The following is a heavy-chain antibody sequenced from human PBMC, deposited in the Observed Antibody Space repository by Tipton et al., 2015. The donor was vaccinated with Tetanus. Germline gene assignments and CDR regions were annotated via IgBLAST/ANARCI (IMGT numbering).Heavy chain of an antibody. D-gene: IGHD2-2*01. J-gene: IGHJ3*01. V-gene: IGHV4-31*03. Sequence: TLSLTCTVSGGSISSGGYYWTWIRQHPGKGLEWIGNIYHRGSTYYNPSLKSRVTISVDTSKNQISLKLSSVTAADTAVYCCARRSYCSSSRCFDAFDLWGQGTMVTVSS. CDR3: ARRSYCSSSRCFDAFDL. CDR1: GGSISSGGYY. CDR2: IYHRGST.